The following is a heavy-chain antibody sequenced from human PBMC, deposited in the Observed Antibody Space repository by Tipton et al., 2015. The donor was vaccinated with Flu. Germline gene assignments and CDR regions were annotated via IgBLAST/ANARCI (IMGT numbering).Heavy chain of an antibody. V-gene: IGHV3-33*01. CDR3: AREGVVVVTLYGMDV. CDR2: IWYDGSNK. Sequence: SLRLSCAASGFTFSSYGMHWVRQAPGKGLEWVAVIWYDGSNKYYADSVKGRFTISRDNSKNTLYLQMNSLRAEDTAVYYCAREGVVVVTLYGMDVWGQGTTVTVSS. CDR1: GFTFSSYG. D-gene: IGHD2-21*02. J-gene: IGHJ6*02.